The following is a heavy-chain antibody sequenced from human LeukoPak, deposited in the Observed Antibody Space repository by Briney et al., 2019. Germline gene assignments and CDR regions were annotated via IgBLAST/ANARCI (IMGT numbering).Heavy chain of an antibody. CDR1: GFTFSSYW. Sequence: GGSLRLSCAASGFTFSSYWMSWVRQAPGKGLEWVSSISSSSSYIYYADSVKGRFTISRDNAKNSLYLQMNSLRAEDTAVYYCARMYQLLRFDAFDIWGQGTMVTVSS. CDR3: ARMYQLLRFDAFDI. CDR2: ISSSSSYI. J-gene: IGHJ3*02. D-gene: IGHD2-2*01. V-gene: IGHV3-21*01.